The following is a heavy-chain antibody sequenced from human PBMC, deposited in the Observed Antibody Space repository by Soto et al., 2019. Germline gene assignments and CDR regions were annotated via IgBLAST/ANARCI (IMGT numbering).Heavy chain of an antibody. CDR2: IWYDGSNK. CDR3: AREKDGTMIYRY. V-gene: IGHV3-33*01. CDR1: GFTFSSYG. J-gene: IGHJ4*02. D-gene: IGHD3-22*01. Sequence: SLRLSCAASGFTFSSYGMHWVRQAPGKGLEWVAVIWYDGSNKYYADSVKGRFTISRDNSKNTLYLQMNSLRAEDTAVYYCAREKDGTMIYRYWGQGTLVTVSS.